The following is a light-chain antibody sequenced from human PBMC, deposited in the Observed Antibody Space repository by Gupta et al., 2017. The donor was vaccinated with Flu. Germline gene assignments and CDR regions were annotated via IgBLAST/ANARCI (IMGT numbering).Light chain of an antibody. Sequence: EIVLPQSPGTLSLSPGERVTHSCRASQRVSNNYLVWYQQNPGQATRPLMYGSSNRATGIPDRFSGSGSGTDFTLTNSRLGSEDFALYYCQQFDRSRLTFGGGTKVEIK. CDR3: QQFDRSRLT. J-gene: IGKJ4*01. CDR2: GSS. CDR1: QRVSNNY. V-gene: IGKV3-20*01.